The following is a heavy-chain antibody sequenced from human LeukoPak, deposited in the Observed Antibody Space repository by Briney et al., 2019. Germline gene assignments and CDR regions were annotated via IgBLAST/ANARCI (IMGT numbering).Heavy chain of an antibody. CDR3: ARVPDGKVDY. CDR2: INHSGST. V-gene: IGHV4-34*01. Sequence: SETLSLTCAVYGGSFSGYYWSWIRQPPGKGLEWIGEINHSGSTNYNPSLKSRVTISVDTSKNQFSLTLSSVTAADTAVYYCARVPDGKVDYWGQGTLVTVSS. CDR1: GGSFSGYY. J-gene: IGHJ4*02.